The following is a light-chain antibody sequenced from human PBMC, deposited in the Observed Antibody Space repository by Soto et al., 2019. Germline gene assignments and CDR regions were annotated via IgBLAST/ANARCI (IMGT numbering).Light chain of an antibody. CDR3: QQSSSNPLT. J-gene: IGKJ4*01. CDR2: SAS. CDR1: QSISSY. V-gene: IGKV1-39*01. Sequence: DLQMTQSPSSLSASVGDRVTITCRASQSISSYLNWYQQKPGKAPNLLIYSASKMHSGVPSRFSGSGSGTDFTLIISSLQPEDFATYYCQQSSSNPLTFGGGTSV.